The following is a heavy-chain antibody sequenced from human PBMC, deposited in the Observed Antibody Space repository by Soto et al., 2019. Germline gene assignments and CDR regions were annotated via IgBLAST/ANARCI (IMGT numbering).Heavy chain of an antibody. CDR3: ARAYNWNYHDWTVY. CDR2: INPKSGGT. J-gene: IGHJ4*02. CDR1: GYRFIDYF. D-gene: IGHD1-7*01. Sequence: ASVKVSCNASGYRFIDYFMHWVRRASGQGLEWMGWINPKSGGTKIAQKLQCRTTMTRDTSINTVFMELSRLTSDDSAVYFCARAYNWNYHDWTVYWGLGTRVTV. V-gene: IGHV1-2*02.